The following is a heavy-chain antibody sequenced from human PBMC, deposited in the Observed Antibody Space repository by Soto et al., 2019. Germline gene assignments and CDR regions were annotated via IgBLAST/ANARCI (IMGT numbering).Heavy chain of an antibody. J-gene: IGHJ4*02. D-gene: IGHD6-19*01. V-gene: IGHV3-23*01. CDR2: ISGSGGST. CDR1: GFTFSSYA. CDR3: AKGRLVSSGWLYYFDY. Sequence: GGSLRLSCAASGFTFSSYAMSWVRQTPGKGLEWVSAISGSGGSTYYADSVKGRFTISRDNSKNTLYLQMNSLRAEDTAVYYCAKGRLVSSGWLYYFDYWGQGTLVTVSS.